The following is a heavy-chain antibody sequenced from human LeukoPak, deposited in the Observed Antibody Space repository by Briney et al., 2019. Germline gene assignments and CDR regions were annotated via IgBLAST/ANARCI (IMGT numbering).Heavy chain of an antibody. CDR1: GFTFSSYG. V-gene: IGHV3-23*01. Sequence: GGSLRLSCAASGFTFSSYGMSWVRQAPGKGLEWVSAISGSGGSTCYADSVKGRFTISRDNSKNTLYLQMNSLRAEDTAVYYCAKSPGGAFDIWGQGTMVTVSS. CDR2: ISGSGGST. D-gene: IGHD3-10*01. CDR3: AKSPGGAFDI. J-gene: IGHJ3*02.